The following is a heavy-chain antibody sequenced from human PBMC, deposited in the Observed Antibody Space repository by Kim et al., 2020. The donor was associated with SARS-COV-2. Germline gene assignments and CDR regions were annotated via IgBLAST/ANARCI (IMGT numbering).Heavy chain of an antibody. CDR1: GFTFSSYG. J-gene: IGHJ4*02. Sequence: GGSLRLSCAASGFTFSSYGMHWVRQAPGKGLEWVAVISYDGSNKYYADSVKGRFTISRDNSKNTLYLQMNSLRAEDTAVYYCAKDREDTAMVILDHFDYWGQGTLVTVSS. D-gene: IGHD5-18*01. CDR2: ISYDGSNK. CDR3: AKDREDTAMVILDHFDY. V-gene: IGHV3-30*18.